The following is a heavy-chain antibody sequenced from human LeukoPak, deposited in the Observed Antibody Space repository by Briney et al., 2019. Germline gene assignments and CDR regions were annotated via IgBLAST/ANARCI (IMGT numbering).Heavy chain of an antibody. CDR2: FDPEHGET. CDR3: ARGLAVAGPPPPL. CDR1: GYTLTELS. D-gene: IGHD6-19*01. J-gene: IGHJ4*02. V-gene: IGHV1-24*01. Sequence: GASVKASCKVSGYTLTELSMHWVRQAPGKGLEWMGGFDPEHGETVYAQKFQGRLTMTRNTSISTAYMELSSLRSEDTAVYYCARGLAVAGPPPPLWGQGTLVTVSS.